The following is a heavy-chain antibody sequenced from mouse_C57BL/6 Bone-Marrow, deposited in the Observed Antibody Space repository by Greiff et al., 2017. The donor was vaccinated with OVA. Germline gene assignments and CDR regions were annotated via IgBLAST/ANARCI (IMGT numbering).Heavy chain of an antibody. CDR3: TTFMGGYDRYAMDY. V-gene: IGHV14-4*01. Sequence: EVKLQQSGAELVRPGASVKLSCTASGFNIKDDYMHWVKQRPEQGLEWIGWIDPENGDTEYASKFQGKATITADTSSNTAYLQLSSLTSEDTAVYYCTTFMGGYDRYAMDYWGQGTSVTVSS. CDR1: GFNIKDDY. J-gene: IGHJ4*01. D-gene: IGHD2-2*01. CDR2: IDPENGDT.